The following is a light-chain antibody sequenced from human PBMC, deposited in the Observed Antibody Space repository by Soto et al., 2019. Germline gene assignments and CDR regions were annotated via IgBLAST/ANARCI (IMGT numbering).Light chain of an antibody. Sequence: QSVLTQPPSVSAAPGQKVTISCSGSSSNIGSNYVSWYQQLPGTAPKLLIYDNNNRPSGIPNRFSGSKSGTSATLCITGLHTGDEAGYYCGTWDSSLSAGLFGGGTKLTVL. CDR1: SSNIGSNY. J-gene: IGLJ2*01. CDR3: GTWDSSLSAGL. CDR2: DNN. V-gene: IGLV1-51*01.